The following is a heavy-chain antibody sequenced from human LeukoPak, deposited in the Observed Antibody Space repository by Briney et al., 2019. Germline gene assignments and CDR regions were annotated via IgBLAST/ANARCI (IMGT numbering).Heavy chain of an antibody. CDR2: ISSSGSTI. CDR1: GFTFSDYY. J-gene: IGHJ4*02. V-gene: IGHV3-11*01. Sequence: GGSLKLSCAASGFTFSDYYMSWIRQAPGKGLEWVSYISSSGSTIYYADSVKGRFTISRDNAKNSLYLQMNSLRAEDTAVYYCAREVLYANGYFDYWGQGTLVTVSS. CDR3: AREVLYANGYFDY. D-gene: IGHD2-8*01.